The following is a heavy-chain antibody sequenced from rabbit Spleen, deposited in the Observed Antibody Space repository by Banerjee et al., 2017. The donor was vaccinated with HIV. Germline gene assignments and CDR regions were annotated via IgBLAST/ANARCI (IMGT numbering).Heavy chain of an antibody. CDR3: ARRDNVYNLALDL. D-gene: IGHD1-1*01. Sequence: QSLEESGGDLVKPGASLTLTCTASGFSFSSNYYMCWVRQAPGKGLEWIGCIYIGGSDKTYYASWAKGRFTISKTSSTTVTLQMTSLTAADTATYFCARRDNVYNLALDLWGPGTLVTVS. CDR2: IYIGGSDKT. V-gene: IGHV1S40*01. J-gene: IGHJ4*01. CDR1: GFSFSSNYY.